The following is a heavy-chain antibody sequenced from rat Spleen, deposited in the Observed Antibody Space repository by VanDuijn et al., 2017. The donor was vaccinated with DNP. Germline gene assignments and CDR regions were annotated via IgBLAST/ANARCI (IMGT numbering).Heavy chain of an antibody. Sequence: EVQLVESGGGLVQPGRSLKLSCAASGFNFNDYNMAWVRQAQKKGLEWVATISFDGTLTYYRDSVKGRFTISRDNAKSTLYLQMDSLRSEDTATYYCASPYYYFDYWGQGVMVTVSS. CDR1: GFNFNDYN. CDR3: ASPYYYFDY. D-gene: IGHD1-1*01. CDR2: ISFDGTLT. V-gene: IGHV5-7*01. J-gene: IGHJ2*01.